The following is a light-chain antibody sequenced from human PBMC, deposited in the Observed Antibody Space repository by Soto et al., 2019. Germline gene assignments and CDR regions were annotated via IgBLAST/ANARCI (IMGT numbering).Light chain of an antibody. CDR1: SSDVGSGNY. V-gene: IGLV2-14*01. CDR3: SSYTSGSTLVV. J-gene: IGLJ1*01. Sequence: QSVLTQPASVSGSPGQSITISYTGTSSDVGSGNYVSWYQHHPGKAPKLIIYEVSNRPSGVSNRFSGSKSGNTASLTISGLQAEDEADYYCSSYTSGSTLVVFGTGTKVTVL. CDR2: EVS.